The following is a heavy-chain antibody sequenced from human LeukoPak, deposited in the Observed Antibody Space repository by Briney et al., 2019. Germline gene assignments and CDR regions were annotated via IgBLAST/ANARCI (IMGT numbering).Heavy chain of an antibody. CDR2: INHSGST. V-gene: IGHV4-34*01. D-gene: IGHD3-10*01. J-gene: IGHJ5*02. CDR1: GGSFSGYY. CDR3: ARVNYYCSGSYYNPHFNWFDP. Sequence: PSETLSLTCVVYGGSFSGYYWSWIRQPPGKGLEWIGEINHSGSTNYNPSLKSRVTISVDTSKNPFPLKLSSVTAADTAVYYCARVNYYCSGSYYNPHFNWFDPWGQGTLVTVSS.